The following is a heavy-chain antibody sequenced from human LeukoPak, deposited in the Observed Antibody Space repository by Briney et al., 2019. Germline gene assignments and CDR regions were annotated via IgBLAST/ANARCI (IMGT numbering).Heavy chain of an antibody. CDR3: ARVEARYSSGWYWSYYYMDV. J-gene: IGHJ6*03. D-gene: IGHD6-19*01. Sequence: GGSLRLSCAASGFTFSSYSMSWVRQAPGKGLEWVSSISSSSSYIYYADSVKGRFTISRDNAKNSLYLQMNSPRAEDTAVYYCARVEARYSSGWYWSYYYMDVWGKGTTVTISS. CDR2: ISSSSSYI. CDR1: GFTFSSYS. V-gene: IGHV3-21*01.